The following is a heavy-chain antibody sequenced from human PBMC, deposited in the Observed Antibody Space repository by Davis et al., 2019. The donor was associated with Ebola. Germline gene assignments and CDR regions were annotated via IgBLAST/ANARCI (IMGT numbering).Heavy chain of an antibody. V-gene: IGHV3-21*01. Sequence: GESLKISCAASGFTFSSYSINWVRQAPGKGLEWVSSISSSSSYIYYADSVRGRFTISRDNAKNLLYLQMNSLRAEDTAVYYCARPIVREHDAFHIWGQGTLVTVSS. CDR1: GFTFSSYS. CDR2: ISSSSSYI. CDR3: ARPIVREHDAFHI. J-gene: IGHJ3*02. D-gene: IGHD3-10*02.